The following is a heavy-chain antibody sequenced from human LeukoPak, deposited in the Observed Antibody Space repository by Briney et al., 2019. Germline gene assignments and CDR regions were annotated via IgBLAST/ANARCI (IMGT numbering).Heavy chain of an antibody. CDR2: ISGRGGST. V-gene: IGHV3-23*01. Sequence: GGSLRLSCAASGFTFSNYAMSGVRQAPGKGLEGGSGISGRGGSTYYADSVKGRFTISRDNSKNTLYLQMNRLSPEDTAVYYCAKSSGINMIVVVITSFDYWGQGTLVTVSS. D-gene: IGHD3-22*01. CDR1: GFTFSNYA. CDR3: AKSSGINMIVVVITSFDY. J-gene: IGHJ4*02.